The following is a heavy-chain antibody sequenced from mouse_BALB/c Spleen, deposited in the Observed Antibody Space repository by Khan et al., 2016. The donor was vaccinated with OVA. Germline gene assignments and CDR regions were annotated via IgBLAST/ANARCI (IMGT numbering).Heavy chain of an antibody. CDR3: ARLAYFYDSEGFDY. V-gene: IGHV5-6*01. CDR1: AFTFSTYG. Sequence: EVQLVELGGDVVKPGGYLKLPCAVSAFTFSTYGMSWVRQTPDKRLEWVATVSIGGLYTYYADTVRGRFLISRDNAKDTLYLQLSSRKPEDLAMFYCARLAYFYDSEGFDYWGAGTLVTVSA. D-gene: IGHD1-1*01. CDR2: VSIGGLYT. J-gene: IGHJ3*01.